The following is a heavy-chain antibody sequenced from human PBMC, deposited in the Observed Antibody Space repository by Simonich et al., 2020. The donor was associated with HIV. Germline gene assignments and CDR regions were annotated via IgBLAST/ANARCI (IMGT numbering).Heavy chain of an antibody. Sequence: EVQLVESGGGLVQPGRSLRLSCAASGFTFDDYAMNWVRQAPGKGLGWASGIRRNSGSIGYSDSVKGRFTISRDNAKNSLYLQMNSLRAEDTALYYCAKDKGAYYGSGSPVYWGQGTLVTVSS. CDR3: AKDKGAYYGSGSPVY. CDR2: IRRNSGSI. CDR1: GFTFDDYA. V-gene: IGHV3-9*01. J-gene: IGHJ4*02. D-gene: IGHD3-10*01.